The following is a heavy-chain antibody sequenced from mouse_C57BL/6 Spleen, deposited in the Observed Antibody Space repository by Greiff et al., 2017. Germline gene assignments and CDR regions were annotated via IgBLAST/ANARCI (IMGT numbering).Heavy chain of an antibody. J-gene: IGHJ2*01. CDR3: TRVNYYGSSPYYFDY. D-gene: IGHD1-1*01. V-gene: IGHV5-9-1*02. CDR1: GFTFSSYA. Sequence: EVKLVESGEGLVKPGGSLKLSCAASGFTFSSYAMSWVRQTPEKRLEWVAYISSGGDYIYYADTVKGRFTISRDNARNTLYLQMSSLKSEDTAMYYCTRVNYYGSSPYYFDYWGQGTTLTVSS. CDR2: ISSGGDYI.